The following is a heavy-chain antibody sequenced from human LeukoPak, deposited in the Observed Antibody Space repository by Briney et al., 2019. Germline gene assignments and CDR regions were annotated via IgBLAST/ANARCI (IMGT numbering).Heavy chain of an antibody. D-gene: IGHD1-7*01. J-gene: IGHJ4*02. V-gene: IGHV3-30*02. CDR1: GFTFSSYG. CDR3: AKDETPRLNWNYDAFDY. CDR2: IRYDGSNK. Sequence: PGGSLRLSCAASGFTFSSYGMHWVRQAPGKGLEWVAFIRYDGSNKYYADSVKGRFTISRDNSKNTLYLQMNSLRAEDTAVYYRAKDETPRLNWNYDAFDYWGQGTLVTVSS.